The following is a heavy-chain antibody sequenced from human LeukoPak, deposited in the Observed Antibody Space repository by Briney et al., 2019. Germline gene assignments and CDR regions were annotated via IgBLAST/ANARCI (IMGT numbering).Heavy chain of an antibody. V-gene: IGHV3-11*04. CDR1: GFTFSDYY. CDR2: ISSSGSTI. D-gene: IGHD3-22*01. Sequence: PGGSLRLSCAASGFTFSDYYMSWIRQAPGKGLEWVSYISSSGSTIYYADSVKGRFTISRDNAKNSLFLQMNSLRVDDTAVYYCARGFYDTSPLNYCMDVWGKGTTVTVSS. CDR3: ARGFYDTSPLNYCMDV. J-gene: IGHJ6*03.